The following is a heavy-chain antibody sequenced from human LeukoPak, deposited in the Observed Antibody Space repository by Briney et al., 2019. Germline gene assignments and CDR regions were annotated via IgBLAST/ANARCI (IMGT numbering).Heavy chain of an antibody. D-gene: IGHD3-3*01. Sequence: ASVKVSCKASGYTFTGYYMHWVRQAPGQGLEWMGWINPNSGGTNYAQKFQGRVTMTRDTSISTAYMELSRLRSDDTAVYYCARDKDPYYDFWSGYYRRGDNWFDPWGQGTLVTVSS. J-gene: IGHJ5*02. CDR2: INPNSGGT. V-gene: IGHV1-2*02. CDR3: ARDKDPYYDFWSGYYRRGDNWFDP. CDR1: GYTFTGYY.